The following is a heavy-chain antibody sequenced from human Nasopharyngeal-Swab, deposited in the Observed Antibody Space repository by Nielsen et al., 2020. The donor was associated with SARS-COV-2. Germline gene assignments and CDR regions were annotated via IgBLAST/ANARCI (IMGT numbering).Heavy chain of an antibody. CDR1: GFTFSNAW. CDR2: ISGSGGST. Sequence: GGSLRLSCAASGFTFSNAWMSWVRQAPGKGLEWVSAISGSGGSTYYADSVKGRFTISRDNSKNTLYLQMNSLRAEDTAVYYCARDRGGGWYYFDYWGQGTLVTVSS. D-gene: IGHD6-19*01. V-gene: IGHV3-23*01. J-gene: IGHJ4*02. CDR3: ARDRGGGWYYFDY.